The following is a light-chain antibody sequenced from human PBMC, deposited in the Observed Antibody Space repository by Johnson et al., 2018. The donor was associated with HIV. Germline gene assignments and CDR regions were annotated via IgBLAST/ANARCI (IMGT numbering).Light chain of an antibody. CDR2: ENN. J-gene: IGLJ1*01. CDR3: GTWASRLSIFV. V-gene: IGLV1-51*02. Sequence: QSVLTQPPSVSAAPGQKVTISCSGSSSNIGNNYVSWYQQLPGTAPKLLIYENNKRPSGIPDRFSGSKSGTSATLGITGLQTGDEADYYCGTWASRLSIFVVGTGTKITV. CDR1: SSNIGNNY.